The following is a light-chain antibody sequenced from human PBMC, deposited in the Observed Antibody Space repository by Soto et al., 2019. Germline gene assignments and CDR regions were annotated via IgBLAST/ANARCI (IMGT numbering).Light chain of an antibody. V-gene: IGKV1-6*01. CDR2: DAF. Sequence: AIQMTQAPSSLSASVGNRVTITCRASQVISNDLGWYQQKPGKAPKLLIYDAFTLQSGVPSRFSGSGSGTDFTLTISSLQPEDFATYFCLQYYNYPRTFGQGTKVDIK. CDR3: LQYYNYPRT. CDR1: QVISND. J-gene: IGKJ1*01.